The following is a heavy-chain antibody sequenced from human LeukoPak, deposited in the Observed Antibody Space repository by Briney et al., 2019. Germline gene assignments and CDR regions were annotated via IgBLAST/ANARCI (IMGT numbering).Heavy chain of an antibody. Sequence: SETLSLTCAVYDGSFSGYYCSWIRQPPGKGLEWIGEINHSGSTNYNPSLKSRVTISVDTSKNQFSLKLSSVTAADTAVYYCARQRSRGYPDYWGQGTLVTVSS. V-gene: IGHV4-34*01. CDR2: INHSGST. CDR1: DGSFSGYY. D-gene: IGHD3-22*01. J-gene: IGHJ4*02. CDR3: ARQRSRGYPDY.